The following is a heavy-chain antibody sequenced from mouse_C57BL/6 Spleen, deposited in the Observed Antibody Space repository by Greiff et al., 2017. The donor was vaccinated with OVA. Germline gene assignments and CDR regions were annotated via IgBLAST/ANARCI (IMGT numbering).Heavy chain of an antibody. CDR1: GFTFSSYG. Sequence: DVKLVESGGDLVKPGGSLKLSCAASGFTFSSYGMSWVRQTPDKRLEWVATISSGGSYTYYPDSVKGRFTISRDNAKNTLYLQMSSLKSEDTAMYYCARKGVYDGYDYYAMDYWGQGTSVTVSS. CDR3: ARKGVYDGYDYYAMDY. D-gene: IGHD2-3*01. J-gene: IGHJ4*01. V-gene: IGHV5-6*02. CDR2: ISSGGSYT.